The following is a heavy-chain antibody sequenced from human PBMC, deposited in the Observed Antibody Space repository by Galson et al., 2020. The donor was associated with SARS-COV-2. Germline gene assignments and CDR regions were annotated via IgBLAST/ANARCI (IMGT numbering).Heavy chain of an antibody. CDR2: ISTASATI. CDR3: ARELVAARYIGY. CDR1: GFTFSSYN. Sequence: GESLKISCEASGFTFSSYNMNWVRQAPGMGLEWISFISTASATIFYADSVTGRFTISRDNAKNSLYLQMNSLRDDDTAVYYCARELVAARYIGYWGQGTLVTVSS. V-gene: IGHV3-48*02. J-gene: IGHJ4*02. D-gene: IGHD6-6*01.